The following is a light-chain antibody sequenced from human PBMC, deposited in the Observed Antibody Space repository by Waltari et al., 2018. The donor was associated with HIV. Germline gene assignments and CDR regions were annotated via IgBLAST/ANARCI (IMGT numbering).Light chain of an antibody. V-gene: IGLV2-23*02. Sequence: QSALTQPASVSGSPGQSITISCTGTSRAIGAYNYVSWYQQHPGKAPKLIIYDVGTRPSGVSDRFSGSKSGNTASLTISGLQSEDEADYHCCAYAGPTGLSEVFGGGTKLTVL. CDR3: CAYAGPTGLSEV. J-gene: IGLJ2*01. CDR2: DVG. CDR1: SRAIGAYNY.